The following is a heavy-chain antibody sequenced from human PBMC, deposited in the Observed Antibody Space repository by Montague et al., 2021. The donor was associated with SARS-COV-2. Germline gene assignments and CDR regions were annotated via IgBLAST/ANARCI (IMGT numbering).Heavy chain of an antibody. CDR2: IGGSGDT. J-gene: IGHJ4*02. CDR1: GFIFRKVA. V-gene: IGHV3-23*01. Sequence: SGFIFRKVAMSWVRQAPGKGLEWVSAIGGSGDTYCADSVKGRFAISRDNSKNTLYLQMNSLRADDTAVYYCAKEMGHGRPFDYWGQGALVTVSS. CDR3: AKEMGHGRPFDY. D-gene: IGHD2-15*01.